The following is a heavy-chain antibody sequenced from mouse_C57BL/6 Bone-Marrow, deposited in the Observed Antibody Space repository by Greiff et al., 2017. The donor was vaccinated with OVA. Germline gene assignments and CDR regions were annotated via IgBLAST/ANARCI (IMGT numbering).Heavy chain of an antibody. V-gene: IGHV5-6*01. J-gene: IGHJ2*01. Sequence: EVKLVESGGDLVKPGGSLKLSCAASGFTFSSYGMSWVRQTPDKRLEWVATISSGGSYTYYPDSVKGRFTISRDNAKNTLYLQMSSLKSEDTAMYYCARKVTVVANYFDYWGQGTTLTVSS. D-gene: IGHD1-1*01. CDR3: ARKVTVVANYFDY. CDR2: ISSGGSYT. CDR1: GFTFSSYG.